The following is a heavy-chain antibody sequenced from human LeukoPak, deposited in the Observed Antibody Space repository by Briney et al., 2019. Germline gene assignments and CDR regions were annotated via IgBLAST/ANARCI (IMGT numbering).Heavy chain of an antibody. CDR1: GFTLSNCA. J-gene: IGHJ4*02. D-gene: IGHD5-12*01. CDR2: IDTKGTRT. CDR3: VKEVVATIPPL. V-gene: IGHV3-23*01. Sequence: PGRSLRLSCAASGFTLSNCAMTWVRQAPGKGLEWVSGIDTKGTRTYYADSVKGRFTISRDNSKNTLFLQMNSLRAEDTAVYYCVKEVVATIPPLWGQGTLVTVSS.